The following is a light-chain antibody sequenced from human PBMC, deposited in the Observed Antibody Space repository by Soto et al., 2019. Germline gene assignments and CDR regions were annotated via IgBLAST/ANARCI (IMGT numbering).Light chain of an antibody. V-gene: IGKV3-15*01. CDR3: QQYNNWPYT. CDR1: QSVSSN. CDR2: GAS. Sequence: EIVMTQSPATLSVSPGERATLSCRASQSVSSNLAWYQQKPGQAPRLLIYGASTRATGIPARFSGSGSGTEFTLTFSSVQSEGFAVYCCQQYNNWPYTFGQGTKLEIK. J-gene: IGKJ2*01.